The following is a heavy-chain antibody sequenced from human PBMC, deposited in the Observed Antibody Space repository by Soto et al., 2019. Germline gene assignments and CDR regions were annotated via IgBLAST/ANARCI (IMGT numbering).Heavy chain of an antibody. V-gene: IGHV3-30-3*01. CDR2: ISYDGSNK. Sequence: QVQLVQSGGGVVPPERSLRLACAASGFTFSTYAIHWVRQAPGKGLEWVAVISYDGSNKYYADSVKGRFTISRDNSKNTLYLQMNSLRAEDTAVYYCAREVGTLDYWGQGTLVTVSS. CDR1: GFTFSTYA. CDR3: AREVGTLDY. D-gene: IGHD3-10*01. J-gene: IGHJ4*02.